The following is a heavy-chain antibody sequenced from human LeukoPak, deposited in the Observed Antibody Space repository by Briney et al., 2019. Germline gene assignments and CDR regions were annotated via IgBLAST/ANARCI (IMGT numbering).Heavy chain of an antibody. Sequence: SGTLSLTCAVSGGSISSSNWWSWVRQPPGEGLEWIGEIYHSGSTNYNPSLKSRVTISVDKSKNQFSLKLSSVTAADTAVYYCARQIRRRNWNDVGGYYYYMDVWGKGTTVTVSS. CDR2: IYHSGST. D-gene: IGHD1-1*01. V-gene: IGHV4-4*02. CDR1: GGSISSSNW. CDR3: ARQIRRRNWNDVGGYYYYMDV. J-gene: IGHJ6*03.